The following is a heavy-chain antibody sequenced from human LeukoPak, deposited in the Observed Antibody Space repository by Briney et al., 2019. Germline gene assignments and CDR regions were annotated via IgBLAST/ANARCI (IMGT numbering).Heavy chain of an antibody. J-gene: IGHJ4*02. CDR1: GFTFNNYW. CDR3: AREFEATGFWALDY. D-gene: IGHD3-16*01. CDR2: MNNDGRVI. Sequence: GGSLRLSCTVSGFTFNNYWMHWVRQAPGKGLVWVSRMNNDGRVISYADSVNGRFTISRDNAKNTLYLQMNGLRAEDTAVYYCAREFEATGFWALDYWGQGTLVTASS. V-gene: IGHV3-74*01.